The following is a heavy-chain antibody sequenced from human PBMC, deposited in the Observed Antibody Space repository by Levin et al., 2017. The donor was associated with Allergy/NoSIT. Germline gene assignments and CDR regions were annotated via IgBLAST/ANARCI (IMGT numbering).Heavy chain of an antibody. D-gene: IGHD3-3*01. CDR1: GYTFTSYA. J-gene: IGHJ4*02. CDR2: INAGNGNT. Sequence: ASVKVSCKASGYTFTSYAMHWVRQAPGQRLEWMGWINAGNGNTKYSQKFQGRVTITRDTSASTAYMELSSLRSEDTAVYYCARGPAYYDFWSGYSDFDYWGQGTLVTVSS. V-gene: IGHV1-3*01. CDR3: ARGPAYYDFWSGYSDFDY.